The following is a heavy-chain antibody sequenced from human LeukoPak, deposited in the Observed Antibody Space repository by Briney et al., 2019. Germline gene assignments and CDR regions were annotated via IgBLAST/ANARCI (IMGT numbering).Heavy chain of an antibody. J-gene: IGHJ5*02. D-gene: IGHD3-10*01. Sequence: SETLSLTCAVYGGSFSGYYWSWIRQPPGKGLEWIGEINHSGSTNYNPSLKSRVTISVDTSKNQFSLKLSSVTVADTAVYYCARTPLRGATFFTSYPNWFDTWGQGTLVTVSS. CDR2: INHSGST. CDR3: ARTPLRGATFFTSYPNWFDT. V-gene: IGHV4-34*01. CDR1: GGSFSGYY.